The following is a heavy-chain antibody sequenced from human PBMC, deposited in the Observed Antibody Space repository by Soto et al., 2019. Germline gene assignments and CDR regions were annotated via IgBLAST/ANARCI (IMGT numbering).Heavy chain of an antibody. V-gene: IGHV3-66*01. CDR2: IYSGGST. CDR3: ARGSSSWTPDD. Sequence: EVQLVESGGGLVQPGGSLRLSCAASGFTVSSNYMSWVRQAPGKGLEWVSVIYSGGSTYYADSVKGRFTISRDNSKNTLYLQMNSLRAEDTAVSYCARGSSSWTPDDWGQGTLVTVSS. J-gene: IGHJ4*02. D-gene: IGHD6-13*01. CDR1: GFTVSSNY.